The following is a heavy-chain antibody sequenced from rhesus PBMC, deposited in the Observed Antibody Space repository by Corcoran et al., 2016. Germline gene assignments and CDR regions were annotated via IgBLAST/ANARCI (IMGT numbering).Heavy chain of an antibody. J-gene: IGHJ4*01. CDR1: GGSISSSY. CDR2: IDGSGSST. D-gene: IGHD1-1-1*01. V-gene: IGHV4-169*02. CDR3: ASGYRRNLLDY. Sequence: QLQLQESGPGLVKPSETLSVTCAVSGGSISSSYWSWLRQAPGRGLEWIGYIDGSGSSTNYNPSLKSRGTLSVDTSKNQLSRKLGSVTTADTAVYYCASGYRRNLLDYWGQGVLVTVSS.